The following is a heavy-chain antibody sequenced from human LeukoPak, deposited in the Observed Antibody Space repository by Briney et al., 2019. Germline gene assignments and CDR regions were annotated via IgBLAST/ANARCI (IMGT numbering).Heavy chain of an antibody. Sequence: GRSLRLSCAASGFTFSSYGMHWVRQAPGKGLEGVAVISYDGSNEYYADSVKGRFTISRDNSKNTLYLQMNSLRAEDTAVYYCAKDYGSSGYYEYYYYGMDVWGQGTTVTVSS. CDR2: ISYDGSNE. J-gene: IGHJ6*02. V-gene: IGHV3-30*18. CDR3: AKDYGSSGYYEYYYYGMDV. D-gene: IGHD3-22*01. CDR1: GFTFSSYG.